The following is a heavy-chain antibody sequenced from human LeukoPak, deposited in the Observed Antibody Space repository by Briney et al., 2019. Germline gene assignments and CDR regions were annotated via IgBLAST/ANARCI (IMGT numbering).Heavy chain of an antibody. CDR3: ARGGGSYWAY. D-gene: IGHD1-26*01. Sequence: PSETLSLTCTVSGGSISSSSYYWGWIRQPPGKGLEWIGSIYYSGSTYYNPSLKSRVTISVDTSKNQFSLKLSSVTAADTAVYYCARGGGSYWAYWGQGTLVTVSS. CDR1: GGSISSSSYY. J-gene: IGHJ4*02. CDR2: IYYSGST. V-gene: IGHV4-39*07.